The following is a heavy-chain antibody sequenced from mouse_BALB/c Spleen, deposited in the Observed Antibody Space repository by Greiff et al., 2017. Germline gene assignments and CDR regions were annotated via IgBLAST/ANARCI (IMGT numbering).Heavy chain of an antibody. CDR2: IDPANGNT. Sequence: EVQLQESGAELVKPGASVKLSCTASGFNIKDTYMHWVKQRPEQGLEWIGRIDPANGNTKYDPKFQGKATITADTSSNTAYLQLSSLTSEDTAVYYCANYGSDYYAMDYWGQGTSVTVSS. CDR1: GFNIKDTY. J-gene: IGHJ4*01. V-gene: IGHV14-3*02. D-gene: IGHD1-1*01. CDR3: ANYGSDYYAMDY.